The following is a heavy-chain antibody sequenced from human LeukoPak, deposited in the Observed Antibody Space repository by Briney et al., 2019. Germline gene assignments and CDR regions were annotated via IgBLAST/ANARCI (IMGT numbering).Heavy chain of an antibody. CDR2: ISGDGGST. V-gene: IGHV3-43*02. CDR1: GFTFDDYA. D-gene: IGHD6-19*01. Sequence: PGRSLRLSCAASGFTFDDYAMHWVRHAPGKGMEWVSLISGDGGSTYYADSVKGRFTISRDNSKNSLYLQMNSLRTEDTALYYCAKVYSGWCFDYWGQGTLVTVSS. CDR3: AKVYSGWCFDY. J-gene: IGHJ4*02.